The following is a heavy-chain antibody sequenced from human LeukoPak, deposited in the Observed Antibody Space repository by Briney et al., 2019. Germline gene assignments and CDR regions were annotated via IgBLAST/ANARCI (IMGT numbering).Heavy chain of an antibody. D-gene: IGHD3-10*01. CDR3: ARDTNTTIRGVIITS. J-gene: IGHJ5*02. V-gene: IGHV1-2*02. CDR1: GYTFTGYY. CDR2: INTNSGGT. Sequence: GASVKVSCKASGYTFTGYYMHWVRQAPGQGLEWMGWINTNSGGTHYGQKFQGRVTMTRDTSISTAYMELSRLRSDDTAVYYCARDTNTTIRGVIITSWGQGTLVTVSS.